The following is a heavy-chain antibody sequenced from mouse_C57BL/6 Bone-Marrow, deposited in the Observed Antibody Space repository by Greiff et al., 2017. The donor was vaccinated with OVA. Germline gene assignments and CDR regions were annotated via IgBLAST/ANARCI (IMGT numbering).Heavy chain of an antibody. V-gene: IGHV1-47*01. D-gene: IGHD1-1*01. J-gene: IGHJ1*03. CDR2: FHPYNDDT. CDR3: ARIYYYGSSDWYFDV. Sequence: QVQLKESGAELVKPGASVKMSCKASGYTFTTYPIEWMKQNHGKSLEWIGNFHPYNDDTKYNEKFKGKATLTVEKSSSTVYLELSRLTSDDSAVYYCARIYYYGSSDWYFDVWGTGTTVTVSS. CDR1: GYTFTTYP.